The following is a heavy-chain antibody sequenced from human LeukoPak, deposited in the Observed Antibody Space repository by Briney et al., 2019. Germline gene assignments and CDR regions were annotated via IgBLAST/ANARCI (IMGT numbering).Heavy chain of an antibody. CDR3: ARALGYCSSTSCRFFYGMDV. Sequence: ASVKVSCKASGYTFTSYGISWVRQAPGQGLEWMGWISAYNGNTNYAQKLQGRVTMTTDTSTSTAYMELRSLRSDDTAVYYCARALGYCSSTSCRFFYGMDVWAKGPRSPSP. D-gene: IGHD2-2*01. V-gene: IGHV1-18*01. CDR1: GYTFTSYG. J-gene: IGHJ6*02. CDR2: ISAYNGNT.